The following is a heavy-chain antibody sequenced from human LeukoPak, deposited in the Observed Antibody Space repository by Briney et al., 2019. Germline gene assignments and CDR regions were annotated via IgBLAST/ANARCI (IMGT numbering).Heavy chain of an antibody. Sequence: GGSLRLSCAASGFTFSTYNMNWVRQAPGKGLEWVSYISSSGSTIYYADSVKGRFTISRDNAKNSLYLQMSSLRAEDTAVYYCARVPSWKGYMDVWGKGTTVTVSS. J-gene: IGHJ6*03. CDR1: GFTFSTYN. D-gene: IGHD1-1*01. V-gene: IGHV3-48*04. CDR3: ARVPSWKGYMDV. CDR2: ISSSGSTI.